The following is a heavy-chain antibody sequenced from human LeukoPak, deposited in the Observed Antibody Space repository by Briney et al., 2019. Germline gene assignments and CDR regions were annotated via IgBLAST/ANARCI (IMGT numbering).Heavy chain of an antibody. D-gene: IGHD3-22*01. Sequence: GGSLRLSCAASGFTFSSYSMNWVRQAPGKGLEWVSSISSSSSYIYYADSVKGRFTISRDNAKNSLYLQMNSLRAEDTAVYYCARESGPYYYDSSGYWDYWGQGTLVTVSS. CDR1: GFTFSSYS. CDR3: ARESGPYYYDSSGYWDY. CDR2: ISSSSSYI. V-gene: IGHV3-21*01. J-gene: IGHJ4*02.